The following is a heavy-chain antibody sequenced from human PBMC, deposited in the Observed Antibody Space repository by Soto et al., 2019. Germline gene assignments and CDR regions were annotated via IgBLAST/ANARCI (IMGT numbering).Heavy chain of an antibody. Sequence: EVQLVESGGGLVQPGGSLRLSCAASGFTVSSNYMSWVRQAPGKGLEWVSVIYSGGSTYYADSVKGRFTISRHNSKNTLDLQMNSLRAEDTAVYYCARPRYGDYAGGFDIWGRGTMVTVSS. D-gene: IGHD4-17*01. V-gene: IGHV3-53*04. CDR1: GFTVSSNY. CDR3: ARPRYGDYAGGFDI. J-gene: IGHJ3*02. CDR2: IYSGGST.